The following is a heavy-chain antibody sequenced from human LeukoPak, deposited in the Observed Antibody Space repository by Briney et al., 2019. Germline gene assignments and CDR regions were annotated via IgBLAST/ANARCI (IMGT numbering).Heavy chain of an antibody. D-gene: IGHD2-21*01. V-gene: IGHV4-61*02. Sequence: KPSQTLSLTCTVSGGSISSGSYYWSWIRQPAGKGLEWIGRIYTSGSTNYNPSLKSRVTISVDTSKNQFSLKLSSVTAADTAVYYCAREFVVVIADYYYYYMDVWGKGTTVTVSS. CDR3: AREFVVVIADYYYYYMDV. J-gene: IGHJ6*03. CDR2: IYTSGST. CDR1: GGSISSGSYY.